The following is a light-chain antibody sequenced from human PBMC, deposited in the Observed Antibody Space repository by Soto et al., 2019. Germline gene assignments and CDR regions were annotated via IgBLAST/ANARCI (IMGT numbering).Light chain of an antibody. V-gene: IGLV2-8*01. CDR1: SSDVGDYNY. CDR3: SSYAGSNTFV. Sequence: QSVLTQPPSASGSPGQSVTISCTGTSSDVGDYNYVSWYQQYPGKAPKLMIYEVNKRPSGVPDRFSGSKSGNTASLTVSGLQAEDEADYYCSSYAGSNTFVFGTGTKLTVL. J-gene: IGLJ1*01. CDR2: EVN.